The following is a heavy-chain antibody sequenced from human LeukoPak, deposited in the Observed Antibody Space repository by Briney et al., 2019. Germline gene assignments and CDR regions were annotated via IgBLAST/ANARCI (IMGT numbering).Heavy chain of an antibody. CDR3: ARYIVGATFVDY. V-gene: IGHV4-59*01. Sequence: SETLSLTCTVSGGSIRSYYWRWIRQPPGKGLEWIGYIYFSGSTNYHPARKSRVTISVDTSKNQYSLKLSSVTAADTAVYYCARYIVGATFVDYWGQGTLVTVPS. CDR2: IYFSGST. J-gene: IGHJ4*02. CDR1: GGSIRSYY. D-gene: IGHD1-26*01.